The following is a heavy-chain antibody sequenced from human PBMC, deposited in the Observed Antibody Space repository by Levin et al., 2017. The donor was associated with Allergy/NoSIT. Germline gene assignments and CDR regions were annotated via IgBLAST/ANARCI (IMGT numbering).Heavy chain of an antibody. CDR3: SRKRWMQGLDFDN. V-gene: IGHV3-49*03. J-gene: IGHJ4*02. Sequence: GGSLRLSCRASGFTFGRYAMTWFRQAPGKGLEWVGFIRSAVYGATSEYAASVKDRFTISRDDSNSIVYLQMNSLKTEDTAVYYCSRKRWMQGLDFDNWGQGTLVTVSS. D-gene: IGHD5-24*01. CDR1: GFTFGRYA. CDR2: IRSAVYGATS.